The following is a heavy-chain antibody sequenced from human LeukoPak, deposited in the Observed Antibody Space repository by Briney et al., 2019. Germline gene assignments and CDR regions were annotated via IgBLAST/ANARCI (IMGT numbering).Heavy chain of an antibody. J-gene: IGHJ4*02. D-gene: IGHD2-15*01. Sequence: GGSLRLSRAASGFTFSSYAMSWVRQAPGKGLEWVSAISGSGGSTYYADSVKGRFTISRDNSKNTLYLQMNSLRAEDTAVYYCATSQAYCSGGSCYYWGQGTLVTVSS. CDR3: ATSQAYCSGGSCYY. V-gene: IGHV3-23*01. CDR2: ISGSGGST. CDR1: GFTFSSYA.